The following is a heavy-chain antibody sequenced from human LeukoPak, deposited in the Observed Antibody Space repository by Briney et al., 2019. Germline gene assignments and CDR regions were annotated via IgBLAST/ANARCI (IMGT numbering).Heavy chain of an antibody. J-gene: IGHJ4*02. CDR3: ARHRTASDY. V-gene: IGHV3-21*01. CDR1: GFTFSNYN. CDR2: ITNSSTYI. Sequence: GGSLRLSCAASGFTFSNYNMNWVRQAPGKGLEWVSSITNSSTYIYYADSVKGRFTISRDNAENSLYLQMNSLRAEDTAVYYCARHRTASDYWGRGTLVTVSS. D-gene: IGHD3-16*02.